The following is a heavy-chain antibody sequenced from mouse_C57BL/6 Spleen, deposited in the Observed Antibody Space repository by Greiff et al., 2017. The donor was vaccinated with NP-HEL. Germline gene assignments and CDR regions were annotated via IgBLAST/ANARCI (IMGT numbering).Heavy chain of an antibody. J-gene: IGHJ3*01. CDR1: GYAFSSSW. CDR3: ANAYYYGSSPSWFAY. V-gene: IGHV1-82*01. D-gene: IGHD1-1*01. CDR2: IYPGDGDT. Sequence: VQLVESGPELVKPGASVKISCKASGYAFSSSWMNWVKQRPGKGLEWIGRIYPGDGDTNYNGKFKGKATLTADKSSSTAYMQLSSLTSEDSAVYFCANAYYYGSSPSWFAYWGQGTLVTVSA.